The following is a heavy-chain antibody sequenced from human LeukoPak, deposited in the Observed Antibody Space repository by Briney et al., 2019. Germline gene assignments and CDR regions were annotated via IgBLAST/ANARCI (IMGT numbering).Heavy chain of an antibody. Sequence: SETLSLTCTVSGGSISSGSYYWSWIRQPAGKGLEWIGRIYTSGSTNYNPSLKSRVTISVDTSKNQFSLKLSSATAADTAVYYCARVRVGATTTFDYWGQGTLVTVSS. V-gene: IGHV4-61*02. CDR2: IYTSGST. D-gene: IGHD1-26*01. J-gene: IGHJ4*02. CDR1: GGSISSGSYY. CDR3: ARVRVGATTTFDY.